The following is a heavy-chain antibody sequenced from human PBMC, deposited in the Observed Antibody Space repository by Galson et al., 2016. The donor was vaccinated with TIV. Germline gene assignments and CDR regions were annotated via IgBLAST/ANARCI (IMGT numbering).Heavy chain of an antibody. Sequence: SVKVSCKASGGTLSSNAFSWLRQAPGQGLEWMGGIIPVFGTVHYAQKFRGRVTITADKSTNTVYMGLSSLTSEDTAVYSCARNQGSRIDSTCLTAAFDIWGQGTTVTVSS. CDR2: IIPVFGTV. D-gene: IGHD3-22*01. CDR1: GGTLSSNA. CDR3: ARNQGSRIDSTCLTAAFDI. J-gene: IGHJ3*02. V-gene: IGHV1-69*06.